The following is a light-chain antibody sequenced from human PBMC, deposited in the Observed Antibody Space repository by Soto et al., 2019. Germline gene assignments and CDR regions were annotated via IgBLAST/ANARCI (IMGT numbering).Light chain of an antibody. CDR1: QSVLYSSNNKNY. Sequence: DIVMTQSPDSLAVSLGERATINCKSSQSVLYSSNNKNYLAWYQQKPGQPPKLLIYWASTRESGVPDRFSGSGSGTDSTLTISSLQAEDVVVYYCQQYYSTPFTFGPGTKVDIK. J-gene: IGKJ3*01. V-gene: IGKV4-1*01. CDR2: WAS. CDR3: QQYYSTPFT.